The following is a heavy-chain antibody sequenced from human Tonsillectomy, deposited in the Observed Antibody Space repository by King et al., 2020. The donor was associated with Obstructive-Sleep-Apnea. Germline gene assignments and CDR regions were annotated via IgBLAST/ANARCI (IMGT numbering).Heavy chain of an antibody. D-gene: IGHD3-22*01. J-gene: IGHJ4*02. Sequence: VQLVESGGGVVQPGRSLRLSCAASGFTFSTYGMLWVRQAPGKGLEWVALIWYDGSNEYYADSVKGRFTISRDNSKNTLYLQMNSLRAEDTAVYYCAKLSSGTTMIITDWGQGTLVTVSS. CDR2: IWYDGSNE. V-gene: IGHV3-33*06. CDR3: AKLSSGTTMIITD. CDR1: GFTFSTYG.